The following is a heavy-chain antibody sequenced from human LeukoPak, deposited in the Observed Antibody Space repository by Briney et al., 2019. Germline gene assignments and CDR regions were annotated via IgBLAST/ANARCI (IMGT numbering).Heavy chain of an antibody. CDR1: GGTFSSYA. D-gene: IGHD6-6*01. J-gene: IGHJ6*03. CDR3: ARDTGQQLVSYYYYMDV. V-gene: IGHV1-69*05. Sequence: SVKVSCKASGGTFSSYAISWVRQAPGQGLEWMGGIIPIFGTANYAQKFQGRVTITTDESTSTAYMELSSLRSEDTAVYYCARDTGQQLVSYYYYMDVWGKGTTVTVSS. CDR2: IIPIFGTA.